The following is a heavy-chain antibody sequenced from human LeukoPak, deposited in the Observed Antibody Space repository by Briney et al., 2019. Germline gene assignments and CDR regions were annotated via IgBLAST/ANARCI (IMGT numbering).Heavy chain of an antibody. CDR3: ARAGSGSYNPYYYYYGMDV. D-gene: IGHD1-26*01. CDR1: GGSFSGYY. CDR2: VNHSGST. J-gene: IGHJ6*02. V-gene: IGHV4-34*01. Sequence: PSETLSLTCAVYGGSFSGYYWSWIRQPPGKGLEWIGEVNHSGSTNYNPSLKSRVTISVDTSKNQFSLKLSSVTAADTAAYYCARAGSGSYNPYYYYYGMDVWGQGTTVTVSS.